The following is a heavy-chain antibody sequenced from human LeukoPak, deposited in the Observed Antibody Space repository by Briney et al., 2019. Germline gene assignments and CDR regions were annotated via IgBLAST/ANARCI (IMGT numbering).Heavy chain of an antibody. J-gene: IGHJ4*02. CDR2: IYSGGST. D-gene: IGHD3-10*01. CDR3: AAPPGGSGSYWLDF. V-gene: IGHV3-53*01. Sequence: GGSLRLSCAASGFTVRSNYMSWGRQAPGKGLQWVSVIYSGGSTNYADSVKGRFTISRDNSKNTLYLQMNSRGAEDTAVYYCAAPPGGSGSYWLDFWGQGTLVTVSS. CDR1: GFTVRSNY.